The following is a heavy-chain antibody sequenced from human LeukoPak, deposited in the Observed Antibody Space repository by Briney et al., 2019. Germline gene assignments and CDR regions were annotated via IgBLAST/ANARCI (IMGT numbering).Heavy chain of an antibody. D-gene: IGHD5-18*01. Sequence: PSETLSLTCTVSGGSMSSYYWSWIRQPPGKGLEWIGYIYYSGSTNYNPSLKSRVTISVDTPKNQFSLKLSSVTAADTAVYYCARGWGYSSSFDYWGQGTLVTVSS. V-gene: IGHV4-59*01. J-gene: IGHJ4*02. CDR1: GGSMSSYY. CDR3: ARGWGYSSSFDY. CDR2: IYYSGST.